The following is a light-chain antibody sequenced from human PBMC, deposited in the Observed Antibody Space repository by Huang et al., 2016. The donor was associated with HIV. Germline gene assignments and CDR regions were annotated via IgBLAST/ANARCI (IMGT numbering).Light chain of an antibody. CDR2: AAS. J-gene: IGKJ2*01. CDR3: QQSYSAPYS. Sequence: IQETQFPSSLSASVGNRVTITCRASQSISTYLNWYQQKPGKAPKFLIFAASNLQSGVSSRFSGSGSGTDFTLTINSLQPEDFATYYCQQSYSAPYSFGQGTKVEIK. V-gene: IGKV1-39*01. CDR1: QSISTY.